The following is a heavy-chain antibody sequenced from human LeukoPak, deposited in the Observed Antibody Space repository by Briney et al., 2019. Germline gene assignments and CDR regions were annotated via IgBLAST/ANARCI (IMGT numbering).Heavy chain of an antibody. V-gene: IGHV1-18*01. J-gene: IGHJ4*02. CDR1: GYTFTSYG. Sequence: ASVKVSCKASGYTFTSYGISWVRQAPGQGLEWMGWISAYNGNTNYAQKLQGRVTMTTDTSTSTAYMELRSLRSDDTAVYYCAREGMAYYGFWSGYYNGFDYWGQGTLVTVSS. CDR3: AREGMAYYGFWSGYYNGFDY. D-gene: IGHD3-3*01. CDR2: ISAYNGNT.